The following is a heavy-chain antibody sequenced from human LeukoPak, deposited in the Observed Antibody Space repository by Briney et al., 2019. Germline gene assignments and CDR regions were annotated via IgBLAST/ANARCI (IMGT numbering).Heavy chain of an antibody. Sequence: GASVKVSCKASGGTFSSYAISWVRQAPGQGLEWMGGIIPIFGTANYAQKFQGRVTITADESTSTAYMELSSLRSEDTAVYYCARGEDYYDGSGLGYWGQGTLVTVSS. CDR2: IIPIFGTA. CDR1: GGTFSSYA. J-gene: IGHJ4*02. D-gene: IGHD3-22*01. V-gene: IGHV1-69*13. CDR3: ARGEDYYDGSGLGY.